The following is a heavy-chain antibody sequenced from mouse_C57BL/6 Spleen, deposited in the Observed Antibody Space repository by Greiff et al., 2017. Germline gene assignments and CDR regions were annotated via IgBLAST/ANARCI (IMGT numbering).Heavy chain of an antibody. CDR2: IRSKSNNYAT. Sequence: GGGLVQPKGSLKLSCAASGFSFNTYAMNWVRQAPGKGLEWVARIRSKSNNYATYYADSVKDRFTISRDDSESMLYLQMNNLKTEDTAMYYCVRRGFSYWYFDVWGTGTTVTVSS. V-gene: IGHV10-1*01. J-gene: IGHJ1*03. CDR3: VRRGFSYWYFDV. D-gene: IGHD3-1*01. CDR1: GFSFNTYA.